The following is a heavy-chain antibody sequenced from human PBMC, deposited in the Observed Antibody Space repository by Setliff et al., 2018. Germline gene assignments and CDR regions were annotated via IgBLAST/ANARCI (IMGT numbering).Heavy chain of an antibody. J-gene: IGHJ4*02. CDR3: ARPREGYKSFQY. CDR2: IYPGDSDI. D-gene: IGHD5-12*01. Sequence: GESLKISCKTSGYIFNNYWIVWVRQLPGKGLECMGIIYPGDSDIRCSPSFEGQVTISADKSISTAYLHWSSLKASDTAMYYCARPREGYKSFQYWGQGTQVTVSS. V-gene: IGHV5-51*01. CDR1: GYIFNNYW.